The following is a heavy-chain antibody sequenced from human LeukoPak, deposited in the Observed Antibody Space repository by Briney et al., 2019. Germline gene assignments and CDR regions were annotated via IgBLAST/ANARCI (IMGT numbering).Heavy chain of an antibody. CDR3: ATSQGGYSYGYDY. CDR1: GFTYSSYW. Sequence: GGSLRLSCAASGFTYSSYWMTWVRQAPGKGLEWVSSISSSSSYIYYADSVKGRFTISRDNAKNSLYLQMNSLRAEDTAVYYCATSQGGYSYGYDYWGQGTLVTVSS. CDR2: ISSSSSYI. D-gene: IGHD5-18*01. V-gene: IGHV3-21*01. J-gene: IGHJ4*02.